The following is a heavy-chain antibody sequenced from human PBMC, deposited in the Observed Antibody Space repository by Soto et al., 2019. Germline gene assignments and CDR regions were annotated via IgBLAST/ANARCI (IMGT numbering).Heavy chain of an antibody. V-gene: IGHV3-30*18. CDR3: AKEGGIVVGVGAFDI. D-gene: IGHD2-15*01. J-gene: IGHJ3*02. Sequence: QVQLVESGGGVVQPGRSLRLSCAASGFTFSSYGMHWVRQAPGKGLEWVAVISYDGSKKYYADSVKGRFTISRDNSKNTLYLQMNSLRAEDTAVYYCAKEGGIVVGVGAFDIWGQGTMVTVSS. CDR2: ISYDGSKK. CDR1: GFTFSSYG.